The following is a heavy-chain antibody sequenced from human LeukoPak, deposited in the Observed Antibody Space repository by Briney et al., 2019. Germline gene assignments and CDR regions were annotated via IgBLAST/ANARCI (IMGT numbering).Heavy chain of an antibody. V-gene: IGHV1-46*03. J-gene: IGHJ4*02. Sequence: ASVKVSCKASGYAFTSYYMHWVRQAPGQGLAWMGIINPSGGSTSYAQKFQGRVTMTRDTSTSTVYMELSSLRSEDTAVYYCARLPRGIGEGIDYWGQGTLVTVSS. CDR2: INPSGGST. CDR3: ARLPRGIGEGIDY. D-gene: IGHD3-10*01. CDR1: GYAFTSYY.